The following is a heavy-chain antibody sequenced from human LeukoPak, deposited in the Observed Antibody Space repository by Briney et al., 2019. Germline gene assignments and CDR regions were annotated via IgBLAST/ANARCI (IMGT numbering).Heavy chain of an antibody. CDR1: VFTISTYG. J-gene: IGHJ4*02. CDR2: ISGGTT. Sequence: GGSLRLSCAASVFTISTYGMSGVRQAPGKGLEWVSSISGGTTYYADSVKGRFTISRDNSKNTVSLQMNSLRAEDTAVYYCAKSVYHSGNYWGQGTLVTVSS. V-gene: IGHV3-23*01. D-gene: IGHD3-10*01. CDR3: AKSVYHSGNY.